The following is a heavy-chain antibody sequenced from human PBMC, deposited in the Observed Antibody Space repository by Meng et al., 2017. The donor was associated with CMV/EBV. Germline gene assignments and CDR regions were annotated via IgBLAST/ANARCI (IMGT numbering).Heavy chain of an antibody. Sequence: GESLKISCAASGFTFSSYSMNWVRQAPGKGLEWISSISSSSSYIYYADSVKGRFTISRDNAKNSLYLQMNSLRAEDTAVYYCARDLTTVTYFPTWFDPRGQGTLVTVSS. CDR2: ISSSSSYI. CDR1: GFTFSSYS. J-gene: IGHJ5*02. V-gene: IGHV3-21*01. D-gene: IGHD4-17*01. CDR3: ARDLTTVTYFPTWFDP.